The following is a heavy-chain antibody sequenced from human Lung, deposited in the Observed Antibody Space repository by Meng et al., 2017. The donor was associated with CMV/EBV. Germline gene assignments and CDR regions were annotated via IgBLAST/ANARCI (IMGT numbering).Heavy chain of an antibody. D-gene: IGHD3-3*01. CDR3: ARAVLTVFGAWFDP. CDR2: ITHSGYT. Sequence: SETXSLXXTVYGGSFSNYYWSWIRQPPGKGLGCIGEITHSGYTNYNPSLKSRVTVSVDTSKNQFSLKLSSVTAADTAVYYCARAVLTVFGAWFDPWGQGTLVTVSS. V-gene: IGHV4-34*01. J-gene: IGHJ5*02. CDR1: GGSFSNYY.